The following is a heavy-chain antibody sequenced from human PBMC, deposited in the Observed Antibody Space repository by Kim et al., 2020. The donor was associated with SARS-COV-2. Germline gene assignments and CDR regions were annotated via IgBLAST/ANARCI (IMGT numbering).Heavy chain of an antibody. J-gene: IGHJ3*02. V-gene: IGHV1-3*01. CDR2: INAGNGNT. CDR1: GYTFTSYA. D-gene: IGHD6-13*01. Sequence: ASVKVSCKASGYTFTSYAMHWVRQAPGQRLEWMGWINAGNGNTKYSQKFQGRVTITRDTSASTAYMELSSLRSEDTAVYYCARERWKAAAGAFDIWGQGTMVTVSS. CDR3: ARERWKAAAGAFDI.